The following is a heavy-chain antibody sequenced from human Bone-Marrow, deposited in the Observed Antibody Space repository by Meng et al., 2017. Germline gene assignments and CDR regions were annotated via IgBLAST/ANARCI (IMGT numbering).Heavy chain of an antibody. Sequence: SGPRPGAPSHTPSLTCTFSGGSISSGGYYWSWIRQHPGKGLEWIGYIYYSGSTYYNPSLKSRVTISVDTSKNQFSLKLSSVTAADTAVYYCARGTYYYDSSGYYFDYWGQGTLVTVSS. V-gene: IGHV4-31*03. CDR1: GGSISSGGYY. CDR3: ARGTYYYDSSGYYFDY. J-gene: IGHJ4*02. D-gene: IGHD3-22*01. CDR2: IYYSGST.